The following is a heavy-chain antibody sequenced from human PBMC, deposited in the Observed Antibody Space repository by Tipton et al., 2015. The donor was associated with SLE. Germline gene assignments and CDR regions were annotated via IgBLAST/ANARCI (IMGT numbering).Heavy chain of an antibody. D-gene: IGHD6-19*01. CDR1: GGSISDYF. CDR2: MSDSGNT. J-gene: IGHJ6*03. CDR3: VKGQEVAATNYYYYMDV. Sequence: TLSLTCSISGGSISDYFWSWIRQAPGKGPEWIGHMSDSGNTNYNPSLNNRVTISVDTSRSQVSLRVSPVTAADTAKYYCVKGQEVAATNYYYYMDVWDKGTTVTVS. V-gene: IGHV4-59*01.